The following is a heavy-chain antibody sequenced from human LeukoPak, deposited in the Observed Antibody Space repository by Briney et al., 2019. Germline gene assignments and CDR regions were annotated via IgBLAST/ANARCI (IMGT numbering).Heavy chain of an antibody. Sequence: PSETLSLTCAVYGGSFSGYYWSWIRQPPGKGLEWIGEINHSGSTNYNPSLKSRVTISVDTSKNQFSLKLTSVTAADTAVYYCASRDCSSTSYHEGYNWFDPWGQGILVSVSS. J-gene: IGHJ5*02. V-gene: IGHV4-34*01. CDR1: GGSFSGYY. CDR3: ASRDCSSTSYHEGYNWFDP. CDR2: INHSGST. D-gene: IGHD2-2*01.